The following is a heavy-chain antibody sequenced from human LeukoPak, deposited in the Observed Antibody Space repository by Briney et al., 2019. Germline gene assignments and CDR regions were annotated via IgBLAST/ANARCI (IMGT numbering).Heavy chain of an antibody. CDR3: ARLYGSGSLDY. CDR2: IYYSGST. V-gene: IGHV4-59*08. CDR1: GGSISSYY. D-gene: IGHD3-10*01. J-gene: IGHJ4*02. Sequence: SETLSLTCTVSGGSISSYYWSWIRQPPGKGLEWIGYIYYSGSTNYNPSLKSRVTISADTSKNQFSLKLSSVTAADTAVYYCARLYGSGSLDYWGQGTLVTVSS.